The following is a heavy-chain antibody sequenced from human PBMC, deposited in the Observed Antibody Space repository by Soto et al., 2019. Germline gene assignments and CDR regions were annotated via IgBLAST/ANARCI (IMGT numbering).Heavy chain of an antibody. D-gene: IGHD5-18*01. CDR3: ARDRGMDTTMVMPIDY. J-gene: IGHJ4*02. V-gene: IGHV3-11*06. CDR2: ISGTSDYT. CDR1: GFTFSDYY. Sequence: PGGSLRLSCAASGFTFSDYYMSWIRQAPAKGLEWVSYISGTSDYTNFADSVKGRFTISRDNAKNSLYLQMDSLRAEDTAVYYCARDRGMDTTMVMPIDYWGPGTLVTVSS.